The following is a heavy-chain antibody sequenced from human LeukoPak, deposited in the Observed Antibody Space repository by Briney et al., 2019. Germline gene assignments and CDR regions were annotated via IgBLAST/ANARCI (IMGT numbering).Heavy chain of an antibody. CDR3: AKVSGIVVVPAAIIDY. CDR1: GFTFSTYT. V-gene: IGHV3-23*01. Sequence: GGSLRLSCAASGFTFSTYTMYWVRHPPGKRLEWVSIIGNNGGGIHYADSVKGRFTISRDNSKNTLYLQMNSLRAEDTAVYYCAKVSGIVVVPAAIIDYWGQGTLVTVSS. CDR2: IGNNGGGI. D-gene: IGHD2-2*02. J-gene: IGHJ4*02.